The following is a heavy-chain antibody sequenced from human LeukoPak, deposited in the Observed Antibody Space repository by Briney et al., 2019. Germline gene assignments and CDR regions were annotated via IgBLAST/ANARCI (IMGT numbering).Heavy chain of an antibody. D-gene: IGHD3-22*01. CDR2: TSAYNGNT. Sequence: GASVKVSCKASGYTFTSYGISWVRQAPGQGLEWMGWTSAYNGNTNYAQKLQGRVTITTDTSTSTAYMELWSLRSDDTAVYYCARAHYYDSSGLIDYWGQGTLVTVSS. CDR1: GYTFTSYG. CDR3: ARAHYYDSSGLIDY. V-gene: IGHV1-18*01. J-gene: IGHJ4*02.